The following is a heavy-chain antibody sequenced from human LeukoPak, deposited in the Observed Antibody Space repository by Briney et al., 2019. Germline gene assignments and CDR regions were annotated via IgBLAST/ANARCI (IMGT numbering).Heavy chain of an antibody. CDR2: ISSSGTTI. D-gene: IGHD2-2*01. CDR1: GFTFSAHY. CDR3: ARGDCSSTSCYYFDY. V-gene: IGHV3-11*04. Sequence: GGSLRLSCAASGFTFSAHYMSWIRQAPGKGLEWVSYISSSGTTIYYADSVKGRFTISRDDAKNSLYLQMNSLRTEDTAVYYCARGDCSSTSCYYFDYWGQGTLVTVSS. J-gene: IGHJ4*02.